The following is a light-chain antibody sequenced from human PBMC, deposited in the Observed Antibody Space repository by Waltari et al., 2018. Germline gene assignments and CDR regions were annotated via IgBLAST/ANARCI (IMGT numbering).Light chain of an antibody. V-gene: IGLV2-8*01. CDR3: SSYGGSNNFAV. Sequence: QSALTQPPSASGSPGQSVTISCTGTSSDVGAYAYFSCYQQHPANAPKFIIYDVNKRPSGVPDRFSGSKSGNTASLTVSGLQAEDEADYYCSSYGGSNNFAVFGGGTKLTVL. CDR1: SSDVGAYAY. J-gene: IGLJ2*01. CDR2: DVN.